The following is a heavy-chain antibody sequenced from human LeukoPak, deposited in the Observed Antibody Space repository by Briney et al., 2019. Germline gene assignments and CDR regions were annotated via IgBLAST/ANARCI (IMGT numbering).Heavy chain of an antibody. CDR1: GYSISSGYY. CDR2: IYHSGST. Sequence: SETLSLTCTVSGYSISSGYYWGWIRQPSGKGLEWIGSIYHSGSTYYNPSLKSRVTISVDTSKNQFSLKLSSVTAADTAVYYCARTRIRYSGSYFMFDYWGQGTLVTVSS. CDR3: ARTRIRYSGSYFMFDY. D-gene: IGHD1-26*01. J-gene: IGHJ4*02. V-gene: IGHV4-38-2*02.